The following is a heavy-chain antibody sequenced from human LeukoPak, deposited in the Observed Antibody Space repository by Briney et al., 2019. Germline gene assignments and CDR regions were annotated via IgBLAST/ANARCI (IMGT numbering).Heavy chain of an antibody. Sequence: SETLSLTCTVSGGSISSSSYYWGWIRQPPGKGLEWIGSIYYSGSTYYNPSLKSRVTISVDTSKNQFSLKLSSVTAADTAVYYCARQVVRGPLGNWFDPWGQGTLVTVSS. J-gene: IGHJ5*02. D-gene: IGHD3-10*01. CDR3: ARQVVRGPLGNWFDP. V-gene: IGHV4-39*01. CDR1: GGSISSSSYY. CDR2: IYYSGST.